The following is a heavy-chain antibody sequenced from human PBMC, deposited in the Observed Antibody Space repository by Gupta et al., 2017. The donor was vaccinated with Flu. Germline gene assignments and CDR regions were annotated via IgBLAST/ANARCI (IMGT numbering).Heavy chain of an antibody. CDR2: IWSDGHNK. J-gene: IGHJ3*02. Sequence: AASGFTCSTYGMHWVRQAPGKGLEWVAVIWSDGHNKFYADSVKGRFTFSRDNSRYTMSLQMNSLRVEDTAVYYCVRERGPFNGFDIWGQGTMVTVSS. V-gene: IGHV3-33*01. D-gene: IGHD3-10*01. CDR1: GFTCSTYG. CDR3: VRERGPFNGFDI.